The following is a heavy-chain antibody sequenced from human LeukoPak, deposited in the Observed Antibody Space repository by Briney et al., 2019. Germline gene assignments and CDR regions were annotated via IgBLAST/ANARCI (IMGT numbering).Heavy chain of an antibody. D-gene: IGHD4-11*01. CDR3: ARQDYSDSDFYY. CDR2: INPNSGGT. J-gene: IGHJ4*02. CDR1: GYTFTDYY. Sequence: ASVKVSCKTSGYTFTDYYIHWVRQAPGQGLEWMGWINPNSGGTKYAQHFQGRVTMTRDTSINTAYMELSRLISDDTAVYYCARQDYSDSDFYYWGQGTLVTVSS. V-gene: IGHV1-2*02.